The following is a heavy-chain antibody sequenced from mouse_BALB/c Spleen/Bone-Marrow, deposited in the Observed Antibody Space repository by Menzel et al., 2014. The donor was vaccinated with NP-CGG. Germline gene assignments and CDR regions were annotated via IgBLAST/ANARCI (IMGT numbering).Heavy chain of an antibody. CDR1: GYTFTSYW. D-gene: IGHD1-1*01. V-gene: IGHV1S16*01. CDR2: INPSNGGT. CDR3: TYMGYYGSSYAMDY. Sequence: VQLQQSGAELVKPGASVKLSCKASGYTFTSYWMHWGKLRPGQGFEWIGEINPSNGGTNYNEKFKRRATLTVDKSSSTAYMQLSSLTSEDSAVYYCTYMGYYGSSYAMDYWGQGTSVTVSS. J-gene: IGHJ4*01.